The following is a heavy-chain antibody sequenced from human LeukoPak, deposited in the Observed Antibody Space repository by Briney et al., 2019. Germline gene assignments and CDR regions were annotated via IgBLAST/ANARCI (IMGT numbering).Heavy chain of an antibody. J-gene: IGHJ4*02. V-gene: IGHV3-30*18. CDR1: GFTFSSYG. Sequence: QPGGSLRLSCAASGFTFSSYGMHWVRQAPGEGLEWVAVISYDGNNKYYADSVKGRFTISRDNSKNTLYLQMNSLRGEDTAVYYCAKDDRRYCSGGSCYSMGFDYWGQGTLVTVSS. CDR2: ISYDGNNK. D-gene: IGHD2-15*01. CDR3: AKDDRRYCSGGSCYSMGFDY.